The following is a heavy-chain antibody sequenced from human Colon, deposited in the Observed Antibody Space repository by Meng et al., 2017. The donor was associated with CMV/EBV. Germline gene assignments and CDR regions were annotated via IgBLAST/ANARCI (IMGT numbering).Heavy chain of an antibody. CDR1: EFTFEHYA. Sequence: GGSLRLSCAASEFTFEHYAMHWVRQTPGKGLEWVSGITWNNRTVGYADSVKGRFTISRDHAKNSLFLQMDSLRVEDTAVYFCAKDRVPAATNLRSDAFDIWGQGTLVTVSS. CDR2: ITWNNRTV. J-gene: IGHJ3*02. D-gene: IGHD2-2*01. V-gene: IGHV3-9*01. CDR3: AKDRVPAATNLRSDAFDI.